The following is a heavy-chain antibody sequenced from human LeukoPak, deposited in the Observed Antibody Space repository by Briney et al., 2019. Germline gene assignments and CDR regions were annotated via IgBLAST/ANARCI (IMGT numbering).Heavy chain of an antibody. CDR2: IYHSGST. V-gene: IGHV4-38-2*02. Sequence: KSSETLSLTCTVSGYSISSGYYWGWIRQPPGKGLEWIGSIYHSGSTYYNPSLKSRVTISVDTSKNQFSLRLSSVTAADTAVYYCARLNRDSSGYWRSPSDAFDIWGQGTMVTVSS. CDR1: GYSISSGYY. J-gene: IGHJ3*02. CDR3: ARLNRDSSGYWRSPSDAFDI. D-gene: IGHD3-22*01.